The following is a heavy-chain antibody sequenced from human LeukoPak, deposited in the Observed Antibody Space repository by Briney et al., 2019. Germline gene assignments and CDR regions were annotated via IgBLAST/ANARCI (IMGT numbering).Heavy chain of an antibody. V-gene: IGHV4-59*12. Sequence: KASETLSLTCTVSGGSISSYYWSWIRQPPGKGLEWIGYIYYSGSTNYNPSLKSRVTISVDTSKNQFSLKLSSVTAADTAVYYCARGRRWFGSNYFDYWGQGTLVTVSS. CDR1: GGSISSYY. CDR3: ARGRRWFGSNYFDY. CDR2: IYYSGST. J-gene: IGHJ4*02. D-gene: IGHD3-10*01.